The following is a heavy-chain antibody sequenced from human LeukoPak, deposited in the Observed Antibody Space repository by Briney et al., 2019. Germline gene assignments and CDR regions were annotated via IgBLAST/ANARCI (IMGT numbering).Heavy chain of an antibody. CDR1: GGSCSGYY. J-gene: IGHJ4*02. Sequence: PSETLSLTCAVYGGSCSGYYWSWIRQPPGKGLEWIGEINHSGSTNYNPSLKSRVTISVDTSKNQFSLKLTSVTAADTAVYYCARGSVVGLGYWGQGTLVTVSS. CDR2: INHSGST. CDR3: ARGSVVGLGY. D-gene: IGHD3-16*01. V-gene: IGHV4-34*01.